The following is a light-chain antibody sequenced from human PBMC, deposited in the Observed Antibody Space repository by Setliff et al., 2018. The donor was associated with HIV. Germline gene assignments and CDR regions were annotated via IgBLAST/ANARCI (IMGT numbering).Light chain of an antibody. CDR3: FLYTSSTPLYV. J-gene: IGLJ1*01. V-gene: IGLV2-14*03. CDR2: DVS. Sequence: QSVLAQPPSASGSPGQSVTISCTGTSSDVGAYNYVSWYQQHPGKAPKLMIFDVSYRPSGVSNRFSGSKSGNTASLTISGLQAEDEADYYCFLYTSSTPLYVFGTGTKV. CDR1: SSDVGAYNY.